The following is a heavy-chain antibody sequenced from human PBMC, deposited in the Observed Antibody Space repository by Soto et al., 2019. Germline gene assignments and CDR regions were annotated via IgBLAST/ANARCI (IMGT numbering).Heavy chain of an antibody. CDR3: ARDFYPLAYYFDP. CDR1: GYTFINHG. Sequence: QVQLVPSEAEVKKPGASVKVSCEASGYTFINHGISWVRQAHGQGLEWMGWVSGSNGNTKYAQKFQGRVTRTTETSTNTAHMELRNLRSDDTAVYFCARDFYPLAYYFDPWGQGTLVTVSS. J-gene: IGHJ4*02. V-gene: IGHV1-18*04. CDR2: VSGSNGNT.